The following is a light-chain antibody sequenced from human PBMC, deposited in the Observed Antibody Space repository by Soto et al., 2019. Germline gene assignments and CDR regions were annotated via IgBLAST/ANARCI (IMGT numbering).Light chain of an antibody. CDR2: DAS. V-gene: IGKV3-20*01. Sequence: EIVLTQSPGTLSLSPGERATLSCRASQSLSSSQLAWYQQKPGQAPRLLIHDASNRATGISDRFTGSGSGTDFTLTIATLEPEDFAVYYCQQYGSSPRTFGLGTKVDIK. J-gene: IGKJ1*01. CDR1: QSLSSSQ. CDR3: QQYGSSPRT.